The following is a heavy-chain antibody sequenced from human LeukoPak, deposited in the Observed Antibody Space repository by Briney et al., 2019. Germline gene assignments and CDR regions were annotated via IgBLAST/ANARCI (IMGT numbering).Heavy chain of an antibody. CDR3: ARDRGTYYDFWSGYPDY. J-gene: IGHJ4*02. V-gene: IGHV3-20*04. CDR2: INWNGGST. D-gene: IGHD3-3*01. Sequence: GGSLRLSCAASGFTFDDYGMSWVCQAPGKRLEWVSGINWNGGSTGYADSVKGRFTISRDNAKNSLYLQMNSLRAEDTALYYCARDRGTYYDFWSGYPDYWGQGTLVTVSS. CDR1: GFTFDDYG.